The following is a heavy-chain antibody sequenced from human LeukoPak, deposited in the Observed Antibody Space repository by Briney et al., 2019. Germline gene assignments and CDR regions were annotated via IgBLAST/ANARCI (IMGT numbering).Heavy chain of an antibody. CDR2: INTDGSST. CDR1: GLTFSSYW. Sequence: GGSLGLSCAVSGLTFSSYWMHWVRQAPGKGLVWVSRINTDGSSTNYADSVKGRFTISRDNAKNTLYLQMNSLRAEDTAVYYCARGGYCSSTSCFLIDPWGQGTLVTVSS. D-gene: IGHD2-2*01. J-gene: IGHJ5*02. V-gene: IGHV3-74*01. CDR3: ARGGYCSSTSCFLIDP.